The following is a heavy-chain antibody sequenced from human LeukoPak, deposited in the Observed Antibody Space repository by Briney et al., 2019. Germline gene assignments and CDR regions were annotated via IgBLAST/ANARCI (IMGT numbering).Heavy chain of an antibody. Sequence: GGSLRLSCAASGFTFSTYGTHWVRQAPGKGLEWVAFISYDGSDKYYAESVKGRFTISRDNSKNTLYLQMDSLRAEDTAMYYCAKDRGSGSYFSDYWGQGTLVTVSS. CDR2: ISYDGSDK. J-gene: IGHJ4*02. CDR1: GFTFSTYG. CDR3: AKDRGSGSYFSDY. V-gene: IGHV3-30*02. D-gene: IGHD3-10*01.